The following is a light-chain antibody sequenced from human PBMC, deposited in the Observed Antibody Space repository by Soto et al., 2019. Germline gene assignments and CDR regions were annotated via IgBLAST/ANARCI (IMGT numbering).Light chain of an antibody. V-gene: IGKV3-11*01. Sequence: EIALTQSPATLSLSAGERATLSCRASQSVDSYLTWYQQKPGQAPRLLIYDVSKRATGIPVRFSGSGSGTDFTLTISSLEPEDVAIYYCQQRRNWPLTFGGGTKVEIK. CDR3: QQRRNWPLT. CDR1: QSVDSY. CDR2: DVS. J-gene: IGKJ4*01.